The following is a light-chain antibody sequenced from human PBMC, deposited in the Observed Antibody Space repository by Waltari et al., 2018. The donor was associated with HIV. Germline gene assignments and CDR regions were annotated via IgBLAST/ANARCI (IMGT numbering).Light chain of an antibody. CDR2: AAS. CDR3: QRLNGDAIT. Sequence: DMQLTKSPALLSASVGARLTITCRARQGMSKYLAWYQQKTGKAPKLLIYAASTVQSGVRSWFGGSVCGTEVTLTVCRLQPEWFAPYDCQRLNGDAITVDRGTRLGIK. J-gene: IGKJ5*01. V-gene: IGKV1-9*01. CDR1: QGMSKY.